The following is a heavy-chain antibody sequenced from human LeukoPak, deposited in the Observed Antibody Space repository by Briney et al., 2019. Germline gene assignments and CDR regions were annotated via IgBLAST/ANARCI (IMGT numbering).Heavy chain of an antibody. CDR3: ARYTGTPYYYGMDV. Sequence: GGSLRLSCYSSGFTFDNYPMSWVRQAPGKGLVWVSRINSDGSSTSYADSVKGRFTISRDNAKNTLYLQMNSLRAEDTAVYYCARYTGTPYYYGMDVWGQGTTVTVSS. CDR2: INSDGSST. CDR1: GFTFDNYP. J-gene: IGHJ6*02. D-gene: IGHD1-26*01. V-gene: IGHV3-74*01.